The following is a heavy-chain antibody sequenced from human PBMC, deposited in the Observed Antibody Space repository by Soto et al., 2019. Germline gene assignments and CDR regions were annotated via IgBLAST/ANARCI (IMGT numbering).Heavy chain of an antibody. D-gene: IGHD2-2*01. J-gene: IGHJ5*02. V-gene: IGHV3-33*01. CDR3: ARVSWGGGYCSSTSCWPYNWFYP. CDR2: IWYDGSNK. Sequence: GGSLRLSCAASGFTFSSYGMHWVRQAPGKGLEWVAVIWYDGSNKYYADSVKGRFTISRDNSKNTLYLQMNSLRAEDTAVYYCARVSWGGGYCSSTSCWPYNWFYPWGQGTLVTVSS. CDR1: GFTFSSYG.